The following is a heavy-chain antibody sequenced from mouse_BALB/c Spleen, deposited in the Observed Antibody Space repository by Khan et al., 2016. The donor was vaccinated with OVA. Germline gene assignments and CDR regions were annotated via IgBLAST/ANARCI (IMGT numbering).Heavy chain of an antibody. V-gene: IGHV1-53*01. D-gene: IGHD2-2*01. CDR1: GYTFTSYY. CDR2: INPSNGDT. Sequence: LVESGAELVKPGASVKLSCKASGYTFTSYYMYWVKQRPGQGLEWIGDINPSNGDTYFNEKFKNKATLTVDKSSSTTYMQLSSLTSEDSAVYYCTRGGYGGFASWGQGTLVTVSA. J-gene: IGHJ3*01. CDR3: TRGGYGGFAS.